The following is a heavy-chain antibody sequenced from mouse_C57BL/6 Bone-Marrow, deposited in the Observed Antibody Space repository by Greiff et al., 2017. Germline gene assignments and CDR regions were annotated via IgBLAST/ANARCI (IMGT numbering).Heavy chain of an antibody. CDR2: IRNKANGYTT. J-gene: IGHJ2*01. CDR3: ARSRGNYFDY. CDR1: GFTFTDYY. V-gene: IGHV7-3*01. Sequence: EVQRVESGGGLVQPGGSLSLSCAASGFTFTDYYMSWVRQPPGKALEWLGFIRNKANGYTTEYSASVKGRFTISRDNSQSILYLQMNAMRAEDSATYYCARSRGNYFDYWGQGTTLTVSS.